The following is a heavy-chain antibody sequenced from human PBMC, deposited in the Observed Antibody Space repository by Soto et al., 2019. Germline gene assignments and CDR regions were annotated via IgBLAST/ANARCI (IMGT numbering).Heavy chain of an antibody. J-gene: IGHJ6*02. D-gene: IGHD3-3*01. CDR1: GYTFTSYG. V-gene: IGHV1-18*01. CDR2: ISAYTGNT. CDR3: ARRLRYEFWCGCGGLDGMDV. Sequence: QVQLVQSGAEVKKPGAAVTVSCKASGYTFTSYGISWVRQAPGQGLAWMGWISAYTGNTNYAHKLQGRVTMTTDTSVSTAYMELRSLRYDDTAVYYCARRLRYEFWCGCGGLDGMDVWGQGTPVTVSS.